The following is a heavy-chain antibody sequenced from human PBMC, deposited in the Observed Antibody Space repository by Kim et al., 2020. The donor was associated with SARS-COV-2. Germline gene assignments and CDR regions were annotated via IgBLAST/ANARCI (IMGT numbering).Heavy chain of an antibody. J-gene: IGHJ3*02. CDR1: GGSISSSSYY. D-gene: IGHD3-16*02. CDR3: ARHDGPYYVWGSYRVSNAFDI. V-gene: IGHV4-39*01. Sequence: SETLSLTCTVSGGSISSSSYYWGWIRQPPGKGLEWIGSIYYSGSTYYNPSLKSRVTISVDTSKNQFSLKLSSVTAADTAVYYCARHDGPYYVWGSYRVSNAFDIWGQGTRFTVSS. CDR2: IYYSGST.